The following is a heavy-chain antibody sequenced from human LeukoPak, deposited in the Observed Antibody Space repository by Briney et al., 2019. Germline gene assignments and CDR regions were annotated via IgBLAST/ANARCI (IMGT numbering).Heavy chain of an antibody. J-gene: IGHJ4*02. CDR3: ARDCGGDCYKGGFDY. D-gene: IGHD2-21*02. CDR1: GASISSYY. CDR2: IYYSGST. V-gene: IGHV4-59*01. Sequence: SETLSLTCTVSGASISSYYWSWIRQPPGKGLEWIGYIYYSGSTNYNPSLKSRVTISVDTSKNQFSLKLSSVTAADTAVYYCARDCGGDCYKGGFDYWGQGTLVTVSS.